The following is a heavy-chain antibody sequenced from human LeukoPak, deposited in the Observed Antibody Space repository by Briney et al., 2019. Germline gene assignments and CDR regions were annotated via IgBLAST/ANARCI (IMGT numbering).Heavy chain of an antibody. CDR3: ARGTGSLDY. CDR1: GDSVSSKSAS. V-gene: IGHV6-1*01. J-gene: IGHJ4*02. Sequence: SQTLSLTCAISGDSVSSKSASWNWIRQSPWRGLEWLGRTYSRSKWFNDYALSVKSRITINPDTSKNQFSLHLTSVTPDDTAIYYCARGTGSLDYWGQGTLVTVSS. CDR2: TYSRSKWFN. D-gene: IGHD1-26*01.